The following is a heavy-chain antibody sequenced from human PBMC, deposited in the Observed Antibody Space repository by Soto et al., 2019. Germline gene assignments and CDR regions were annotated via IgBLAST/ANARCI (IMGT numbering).Heavy chain of an antibody. CDR3: ARGHGGITVFGAPGHFDY. Sequence: SETLSLTCSVSGGSISSSSYYWGWIRQPPGKGLEWIGSISSSGTTYYNPSLKSRLTISVDTSENQFSLKLSSLSAADTAVYYCARGHGGITVFGAPGHFDYWGQGTLVTVSS. J-gene: IGHJ4*02. CDR2: ISSSGTT. CDR1: GGSISSSSYY. V-gene: IGHV4-39*01. D-gene: IGHD3-3*01.